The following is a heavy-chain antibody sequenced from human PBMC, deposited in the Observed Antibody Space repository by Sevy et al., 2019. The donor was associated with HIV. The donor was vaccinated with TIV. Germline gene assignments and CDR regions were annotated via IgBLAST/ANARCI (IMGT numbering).Heavy chain of an antibody. V-gene: IGHV3-23*01. CDR2: LSFGCGEI. CDR3: AREGCTNPHDY. Sequence: GGSLRLSCAASGFTFSKYSMSWVRQPPGKGLEWVSTLSFGCGEINYADSVKGRFTISRDNSKRSVYLQMNNLRPEDTAVYYCAREGCTNPHDYWAQGTLVTVSS. J-gene: IGHJ4*02. CDR1: GFTFSKYS. D-gene: IGHD2-8*01.